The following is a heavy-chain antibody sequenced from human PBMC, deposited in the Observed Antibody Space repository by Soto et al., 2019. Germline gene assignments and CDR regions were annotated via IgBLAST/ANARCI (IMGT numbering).Heavy chain of an antibody. CDR3: ARDGYSYALDV. CDR2: ISGGGGTT. V-gene: IGHV3-23*01. J-gene: IGHJ6*04. CDR1: EFTFSSYA. Sequence: GGSLRLSCAASEFTFSSYAMNWVRQAPGKGLEWVSVISGGGGTTYYADSVKGRFRISRDNSKNTLYLQMNSLRVEDTAVYYCARDGYSYALDVGGKGTTVTVPS.